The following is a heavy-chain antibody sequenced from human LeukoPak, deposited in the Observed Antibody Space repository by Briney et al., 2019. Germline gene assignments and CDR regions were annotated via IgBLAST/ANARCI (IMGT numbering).Heavy chain of an antibody. V-gene: IGHV3-23*01. CDR2: ISGSGGST. J-gene: IGHJ6*02. Sequence: PGGSLRLSCAASGFTFSSYAMSWVRQAPGKGLEWVSAISGSGGSTYYADSVKGRFTISGDNSKNTLYLQMNSLRAEDTAVYYCARDVSPYDYVGFDYGMDVWGQGTTVTVSS. D-gene: IGHD3-16*01. CDR1: GFTFSSYA. CDR3: ARDVSPYDYVGFDYGMDV.